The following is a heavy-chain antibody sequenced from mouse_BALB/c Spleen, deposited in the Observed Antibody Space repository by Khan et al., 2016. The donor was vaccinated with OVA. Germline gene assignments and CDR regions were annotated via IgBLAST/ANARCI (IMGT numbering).Heavy chain of an antibody. J-gene: IGHJ4*01. CDR1: GFSLSRYN. CDR2: IWGGGGT. D-gene: IGHD2-14*01. Sequence: QVQLKESGPGLVAPSQSLSITCTVSGFSLSRYNIHWVRQPPGKGLEWLGMIWGGGGTDYNSTLKSRLSTSKENSKSQVFLKKNSLLTDDTAMYYCARADTRYGGYYAMDYWGQGTSVTVSS. CDR3: ARADTRYGGYYAMDY. V-gene: IGHV2-6-4*01.